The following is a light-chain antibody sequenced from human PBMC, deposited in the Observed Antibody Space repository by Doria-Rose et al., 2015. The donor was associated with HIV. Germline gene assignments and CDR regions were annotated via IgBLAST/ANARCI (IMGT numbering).Light chain of an antibody. CDR1: QGISRY. CDR2: GAS. V-gene: IGKV1-9*01. CDR3: QQFDSFPRT. Sequence: DIRVTQSLSFLSASVGVRVTITCRASQGISRYLAWYQQKPGKATTLLIFGASTLQSGVPSRFSGSGSGTEFTLTISSLQPEDFATYYCQQFDSFPRTFGQGTKVELK. J-gene: IGKJ1*01.